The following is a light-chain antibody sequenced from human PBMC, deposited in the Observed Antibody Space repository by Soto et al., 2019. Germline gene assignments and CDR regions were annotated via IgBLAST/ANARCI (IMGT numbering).Light chain of an antibody. V-gene: IGKV1-5*03. CDR1: QTISSW. CDR3: QQYNSYRA. CDR2: KAS. J-gene: IGKJ1*01. Sequence: DIQITQSPSTRSGSVGDRVTITCRASQTISSWLAWYQQKPGRAPKLLISKASSLESGVPSRFSGSGFGTEFTLTISSLQPDDFATYYCQQYNSYRAFGQGTKVDIK.